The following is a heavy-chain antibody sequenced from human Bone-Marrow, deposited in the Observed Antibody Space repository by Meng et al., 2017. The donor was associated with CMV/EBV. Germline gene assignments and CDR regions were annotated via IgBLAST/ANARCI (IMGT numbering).Heavy chain of an antibody. CDR3: ARGAARQDY. Sequence: GSLRLSCAVYGGSFSGYYWSWIRQPPGKGLEWIGEINHSGSTNYNPSLKSRVTISVDTSKNQFSLKLSSVTAADTAVYYCARGAARQDYWGQGTLVTGSS. V-gene: IGHV4-34*01. J-gene: IGHJ4*02. CDR1: GGSFSGYY. D-gene: IGHD6-6*01. CDR2: INHSGST.